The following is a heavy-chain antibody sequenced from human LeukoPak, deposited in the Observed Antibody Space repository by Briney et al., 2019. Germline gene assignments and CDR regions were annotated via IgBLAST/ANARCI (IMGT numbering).Heavy chain of an antibody. Sequence: PSETLSLTCAVYGGSFSGYYWSWIRQPPGKGLGWIGEINHSGSTNYNPSLKSRVTISVDTSKNQFSLKLSSVTAADTAVYYCASPMALSSGSFDYWGQGTLVTVSS. D-gene: IGHD3-22*01. J-gene: IGHJ4*02. CDR1: GGSFSGYY. V-gene: IGHV4-34*01. CDR2: INHSGST. CDR3: ASPMALSSGSFDY.